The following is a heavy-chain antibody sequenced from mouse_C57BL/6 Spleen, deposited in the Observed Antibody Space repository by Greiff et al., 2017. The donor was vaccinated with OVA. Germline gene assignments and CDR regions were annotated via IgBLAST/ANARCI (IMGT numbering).Heavy chain of an antibody. CDR3: ARGRITTGFDY. CDR1: GFTFSSYA. V-gene: IGHV5-4*01. D-gene: IGHD1-1*01. CDR2: ISDGGSYT. J-gene: IGHJ2*01. Sequence: EVQLVESGGGLVKPGGSLKLSCAASGFTFSSYAMSWVRQTPEKRLEWVATISDGGSYTYYPDNVKGRFTISRDNAKNNLYLQMSHLKSEDTAMYYCARGRITTGFDYWGQGTTLTVSS.